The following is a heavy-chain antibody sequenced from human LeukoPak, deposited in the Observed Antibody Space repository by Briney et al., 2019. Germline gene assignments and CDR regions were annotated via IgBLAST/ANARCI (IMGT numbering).Heavy chain of an antibody. Sequence: GRSLRLSCAASGFTFSSYVMYWVRQAPGKGLEWVAVVWFDGSNKYYGDSVKGRFTISRDNSKNTLFLQMDSVRVEDTAVYYCARQVEYSGYDYLDCWGQGTLVTVSS. J-gene: IGHJ4*02. CDR3: ARQVEYSGYDYLDC. CDR1: GFTFSSYV. D-gene: IGHD5-12*01. V-gene: IGHV3-33*01. CDR2: VWFDGSNK.